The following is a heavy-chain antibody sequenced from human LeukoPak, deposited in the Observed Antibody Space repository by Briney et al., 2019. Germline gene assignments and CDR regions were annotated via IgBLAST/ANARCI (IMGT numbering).Heavy chain of an antibody. D-gene: IGHD3-22*01. J-gene: IGHJ4*02. Sequence: GRSLRLSCAASGFTFSSYGMHWVRQAPGKGLEWVAVISYDGSNKYCADSVKGRFTISRDNSKNTLYLQMNSLRAEDTAVYYCAKDHYDSSGYISNWGQGTLVTVSS. CDR3: AKDHYDSSGYISN. CDR2: ISYDGSNK. V-gene: IGHV3-30*18. CDR1: GFTFSSYG.